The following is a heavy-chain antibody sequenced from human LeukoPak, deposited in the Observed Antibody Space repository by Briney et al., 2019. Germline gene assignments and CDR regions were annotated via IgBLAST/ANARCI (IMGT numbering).Heavy chain of an antibody. V-gene: IGHV1-69*02. CDR1: GGTFSSYT. Sequence: GSSVKVSCKAFGGTFSSYTISWLRQAPGQGLEWMGRIIPILGIANYAQKFQGRVTITADKSTSTAYMELSSLRSEDTAVYYCASLHTDWFDPWGQGTLVTVSS. J-gene: IGHJ5*02. CDR3: ASLHTDWFDP. CDR2: IIPILGIA.